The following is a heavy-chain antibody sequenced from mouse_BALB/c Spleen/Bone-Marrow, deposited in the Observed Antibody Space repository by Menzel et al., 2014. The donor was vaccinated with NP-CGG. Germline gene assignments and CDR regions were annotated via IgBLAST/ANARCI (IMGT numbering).Heavy chain of an antibody. V-gene: IGHV5-6-5*01. D-gene: IGHD2-4*01. J-gene: IGHJ2*01. CDR3: ARGYDYDSDY. CDR2: ISSGGSA. CDR1: GFTFSNFA. Sequence: EVQVVESGGGLVKPGGSLKLSCAASGFTFSNFAMSWVRQTPDKRLEWVASISSGGSAYYPDSVKGRLSISRDSARDILFLQMSSLRSEDTAMYYCARGYDYDSDYWGQGTTLTVSS.